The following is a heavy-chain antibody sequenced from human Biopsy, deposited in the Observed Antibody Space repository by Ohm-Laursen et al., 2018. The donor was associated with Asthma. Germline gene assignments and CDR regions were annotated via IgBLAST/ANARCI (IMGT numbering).Heavy chain of an antibody. V-gene: IGHV4-31*03. CDR3: ARIPRRSGSYFVDY. D-gene: IGHD3-22*01. J-gene: IGHJ4*02. CDR1: GDSITSGGCC. CDR2: IHHSGTS. Sequence: TLSLTCTVPGDSITSGGCCWNWIRQPPGKGLEWIGYIHHSGTSYFNPSLKSRVSFSRDTSKNQFSLRLSSVTAADTAMYYCARIPRRSGSYFVDYWGQGTLVTVSS.